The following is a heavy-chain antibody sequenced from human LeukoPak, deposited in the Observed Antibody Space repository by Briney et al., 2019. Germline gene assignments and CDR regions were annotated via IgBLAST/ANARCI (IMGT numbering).Heavy chain of an antibody. CDR1: GYTFTGYY. CDR2: INPNTAGT. V-gene: IGHV1-2*02. D-gene: IGHD4-11*01. CDR3: ATSAGDYRAGHYYYMGV. J-gene: IGHJ6*03. Sequence: ASVKVSCKASGYTFTGYYFHWVRQAPGQGLEWMGWINPNTAGTNHAQKFLGGVTLTWDTSISTAYMELNRLTSDDTAVYYCATSAGDYRAGHYYYMGVWGKGTSVTVSS.